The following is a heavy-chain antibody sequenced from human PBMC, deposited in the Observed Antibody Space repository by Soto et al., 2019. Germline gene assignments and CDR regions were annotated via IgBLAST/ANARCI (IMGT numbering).Heavy chain of an antibody. CDR1: GFTFSSYG. V-gene: IGHV3-30*18. CDR2: ISYDGSNK. Sequence: QVQLVESGGGVVQPGRSLRLSCAASGFTFSSYGMHWVRQAPGKGLEWVAVISYDGSNKYYADSVKGRFTISRDNSKNTLYLQMNSRRAEDTAVYYCAKVGYCSGGSCYSGDDFDYWGQGTLVTVSS. D-gene: IGHD2-15*01. CDR3: AKVGYCSGGSCYSGDDFDY. J-gene: IGHJ4*02.